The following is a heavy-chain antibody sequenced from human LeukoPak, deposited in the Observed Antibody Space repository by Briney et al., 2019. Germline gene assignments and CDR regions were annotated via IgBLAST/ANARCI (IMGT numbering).Heavy chain of an antibody. J-gene: IGHJ3*02. Sequence: PSETLSLTCTVSGGSISSGGYYWSWIRQHPGKGLEWIGYIYYSGSTYYNPSLKSRVTISVDTSKNQFSLKLSSVTAADTAVYYCARARDVYYDRAFDIWGQGTMVTFSS. D-gene: IGHD3-22*01. V-gene: IGHV4-31*03. CDR3: ARARDVYYDRAFDI. CDR2: IYYSGST. CDR1: GGSISSGGYY.